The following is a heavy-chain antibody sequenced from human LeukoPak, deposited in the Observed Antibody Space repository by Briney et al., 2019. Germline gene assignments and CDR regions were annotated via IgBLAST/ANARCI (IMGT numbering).Heavy chain of an antibody. J-gene: IGHJ3*02. Sequence: PGGSLRLSRAASGFTFSSYAMSWVRQAPGKGLEWVSAISGSGGSTYYADSVKGRFTISRDNSKNTLYLQMNSLRAEDTAVYYCAKYRITMIVVGGAFDIWGQGTMVTVSS. D-gene: IGHD3-22*01. V-gene: IGHV3-23*01. CDR1: GFTFSSYA. CDR3: AKYRITMIVVGGAFDI. CDR2: ISGSGGST.